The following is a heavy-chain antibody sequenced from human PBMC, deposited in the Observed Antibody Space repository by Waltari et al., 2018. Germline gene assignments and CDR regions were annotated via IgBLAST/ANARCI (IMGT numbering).Heavy chain of an antibody. CDR1: GYTFSDYY. Sequence: QVQLVQSGAEVKKPGAPVRVSCQASGYTFSDYYISWVRQAPGQGLEWMGWINPNSGGTIYAQKFQGRVTITRDTSITTAYMDLSRLRSDDTAVYYCARDLSTMTARPGYWGQGTLVTVSS. CDR2: INPNSGGT. V-gene: IGHV1-2*02. D-gene: IGHD6-6*01. CDR3: ARDLSTMTARPGY. J-gene: IGHJ4*02.